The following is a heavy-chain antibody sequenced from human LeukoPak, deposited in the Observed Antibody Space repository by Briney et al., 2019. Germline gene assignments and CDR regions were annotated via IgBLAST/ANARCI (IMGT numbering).Heavy chain of an antibody. J-gene: IGHJ3*02. CDR1: GFTFKNYA. D-gene: IGHD3-16*02. Sequence: GGSLRLSCAASGFTFKNYAMNWVRQSPGQGLEWLSLILHNGDSTYYADSVKGRFTISRDNSKNTLYLQMNSLRAEDTAVYYCARLSSFAFDIWGQGIMVTVSS. V-gene: IGHV3-23*01. CDR3: ARLSSFAFDI. CDR2: ILHNGDST.